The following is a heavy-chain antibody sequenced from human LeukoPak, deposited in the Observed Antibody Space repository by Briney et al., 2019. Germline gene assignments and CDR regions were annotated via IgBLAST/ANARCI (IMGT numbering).Heavy chain of an antibody. CDR1: GGSISGYY. CDR3: ARGGWGSFDY. CDR2: IYYSGTT. J-gene: IGHJ4*02. D-gene: IGHD1-26*01. V-gene: IGHV4-59*13. Sequence: SETLSLTCTVSGGSISGYYWSWIRQPPGKGLEWIALIYYSGTTNYNPSLKSRVTISLDTSKNQFSLKLISVTAADTAVYYCARGGWGSFDYWGQGTLVTVSS.